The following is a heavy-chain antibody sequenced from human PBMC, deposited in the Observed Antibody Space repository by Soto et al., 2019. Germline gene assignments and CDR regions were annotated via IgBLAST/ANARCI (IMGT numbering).Heavy chain of an antibody. CDR1: GFTFSNYV. Sequence: EVQLLESGGGSVQPGGSLRLSCAASGFTFSNYVMTWVRQAPGKGLEWVSSISGSGGSTYYADSVKGRFTILRDNSKDTLDLQRNSLRTEDTAVYYCAEEMFRGVTGYWGQGTRVTVSS. CDR3: AEEMFRGVTGY. J-gene: IGHJ4*02. V-gene: IGHV3-23*01. D-gene: IGHD3-10*01. CDR2: ISGSGGST.